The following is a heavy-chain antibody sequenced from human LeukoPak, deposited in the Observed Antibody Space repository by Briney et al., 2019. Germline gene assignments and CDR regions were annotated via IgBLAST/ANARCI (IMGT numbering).Heavy chain of an antibody. Sequence: EPGGGLVKPGGSLRLSCAASGFTFSDYYMSWIRQAPGKGLEWVSYISSSSSYTNYADSVKGRFTISRDNAKNSLYLQMNSLRAEDTAVYYCARVNSYYDFWSGPNWFDPWGQGTLVTVSS. J-gene: IGHJ5*02. V-gene: IGHV3-11*06. CDR2: ISSSSSYT. CDR1: GFTFSDYY. D-gene: IGHD3-3*01. CDR3: ARVNSYYDFWSGPNWFDP.